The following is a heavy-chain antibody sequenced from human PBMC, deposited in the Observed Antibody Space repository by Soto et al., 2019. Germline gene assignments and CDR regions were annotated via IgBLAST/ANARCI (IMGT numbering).Heavy chain of an antibody. D-gene: IGHD6-19*01. V-gene: IGHV1-46*01. CDR1: GYTFTSYY. CDR3: ARVVAGTGWFDP. CDR2: INPSGGST. J-gene: IGHJ5*02. Sequence: QVQLVQSGAEVKKPGASVKVSCKASGYTFTSYYMHWVRQAPGQGLEWMGIINPSGGSTTYAQKFQGRVTMTRDTSTSTLYMELSSLRSEDTAVYYCARVVAGTGWFDPWGQGTLVTVSS.